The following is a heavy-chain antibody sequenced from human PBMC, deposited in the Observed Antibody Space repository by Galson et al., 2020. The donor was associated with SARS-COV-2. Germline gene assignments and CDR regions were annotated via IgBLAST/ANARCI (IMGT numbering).Heavy chain of an antibody. V-gene: IGHV2-5*02. J-gene: IGHJ4*02. D-gene: IGHD6-19*01. CDR1: GFSLSTSGVG. CDR2: IYWDDDK. Sequence: KMSRPTLVKPTQTLTLTCTFSGFSLSTSGVGVGWIRQPPGKALEWLALIYWDDDKRYSPSLKSRLTITKDTSKNQVVLTMTNMDPVDTATYYCAHRGIAVAGRPYFDYWGQGTLVTVSS. CDR3: AHRGIAVAGRPYFDY.